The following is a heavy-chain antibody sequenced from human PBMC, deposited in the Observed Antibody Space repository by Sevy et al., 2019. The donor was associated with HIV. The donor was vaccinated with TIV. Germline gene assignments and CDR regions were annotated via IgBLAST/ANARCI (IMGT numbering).Heavy chain of an antibody. CDR1: GFTFSSYA. V-gene: IGHV3-30-3*01. CDR2: ISYDGSNK. J-gene: IGHJ6*02. CDR3: ARGGTDVGGQTRGYYYYGMDV. D-gene: IGHD1-26*01. Sequence: GGSLRLSCAASGFTFSSYAMHWVRQAPGKGLEWVAVISYDGSNKYYADSVKGRFTISRDNSKNTLYLQMNSLRAEDTAVYYCARGGTDVGGQTRGYYYYGMDVWGQGTTVTVSS.